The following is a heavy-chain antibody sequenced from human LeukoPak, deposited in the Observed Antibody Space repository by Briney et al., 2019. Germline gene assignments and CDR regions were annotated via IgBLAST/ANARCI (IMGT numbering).Heavy chain of an antibody. V-gene: IGHV3-30-3*01. J-gene: IGHJ4*02. D-gene: IGHD6-19*01. Sequence: GGSLRLSCAASGFTFSSYAMHWVRQAPGKGLEWVAVISYDGSNKYYADSVKGRFTISRDNSKNTLYLQMNSLRAEDTAVYYCANHVAVAGTAFDYWGQGTLVTVSS. CDR2: ISYDGSNK. CDR3: ANHVAVAGTAFDY. CDR1: GFTFSSYA.